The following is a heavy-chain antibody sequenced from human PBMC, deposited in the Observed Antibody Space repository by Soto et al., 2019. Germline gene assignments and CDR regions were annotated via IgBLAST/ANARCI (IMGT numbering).Heavy chain of an antibody. D-gene: IGHD2-21*01. CDR2: INPSGGRT. V-gene: IGHV1-46*01. CDR3: ARTYCASDCPRRDFDY. Sequence: GASVKVSCKASGYILSSYNMHWVRQAPGQGLEWMGMINPSGGRTSYAQKFRDRVTMTRDTSTNTVYMELSSLRSDDTAVYYCARTYCASDCPRRDFDYWGQGTLVTVSS. J-gene: IGHJ4*02. CDR1: GYILSSYN.